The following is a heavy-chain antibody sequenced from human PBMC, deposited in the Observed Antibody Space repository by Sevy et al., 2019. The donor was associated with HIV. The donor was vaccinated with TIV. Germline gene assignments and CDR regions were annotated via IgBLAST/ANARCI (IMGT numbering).Heavy chain of an antibody. Sequence: SETLSLTCTVSGGSISSYYWSWIRQPAGKGLEWIGRIYTSGSTNSNPSLKSRFTMSVDTSKNQFSLMLSSVTTADTAVHYCARAGNLGGVGPLRVVAHYRTDWFDPWGQGTLVTVSS. CDR2: IYTSGST. D-gene: IGHD2-2*01. CDR1: GGSISSYY. CDR3: ARAGNLGGVGPLRVVAHYRTDWFDP. J-gene: IGHJ5*02. V-gene: IGHV4-4*07.